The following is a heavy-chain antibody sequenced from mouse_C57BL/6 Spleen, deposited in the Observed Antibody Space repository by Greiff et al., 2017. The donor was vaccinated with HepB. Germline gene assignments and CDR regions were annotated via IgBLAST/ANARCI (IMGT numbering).Heavy chain of an antibody. CDR2: INPNNGGT. D-gene: IGHD2-2*01. J-gene: IGHJ2*01. V-gene: IGHV1-26*01. CDR3: ARSGYGYDFVY. Sequence: EVKLQQSGPELVKPGASVKISCKASGYTFTDYYMNWVKQSHGKSLEWIGDINPNNGGTSYNQKFKGKATLTVDKSSSTAYMELRSLTSEDSAVYYCARSGYGYDFVYWGQGTTLTVSS. CDR1: GYTFTDYY.